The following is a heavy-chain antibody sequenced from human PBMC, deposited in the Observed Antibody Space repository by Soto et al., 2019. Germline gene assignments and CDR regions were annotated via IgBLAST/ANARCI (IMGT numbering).Heavy chain of an antibody. CDR1: RSSIHDDSFY. J-gene: IGHJ5*02. D-gene: IGHD2-2*01. V-gene: IGHV4-39*01. CDR3: ARLHCDSPNCVPLDP. Sequence: SETLSPTCTLRRSSIHDDSFYWAWNRKPPGKGLEWIGSIYYSGTSSYNPSLKSRVTMSVDTSKKQLSLRLRSVTAADTAVYYCARLHCDSPNCVPLDPWGQGTLVTVS. CDR2: IYYSGTS.